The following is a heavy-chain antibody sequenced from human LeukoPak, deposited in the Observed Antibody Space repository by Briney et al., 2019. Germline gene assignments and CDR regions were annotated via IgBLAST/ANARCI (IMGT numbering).Heavy chain of an antibody. D-gene: IGHD3-22*01. CDR3: AKDEPYYYDSSGYYPWDY. V-gene: IGHV3-23*01. Sequence: GGSLRLSCAVSGFTVSSNYMSWVRQAPGTGLEWVSAISGSGGSTYYADSVKGRFTISRDNSKNTLYLQMNSLRAEDTAVYYCAKDEPYYYDSSGYYPWDYWGQGTLVTVSS. CDR2: ISGSGGST. J-gene: IGHJ4*02. CDR1: GFTVSSNY.